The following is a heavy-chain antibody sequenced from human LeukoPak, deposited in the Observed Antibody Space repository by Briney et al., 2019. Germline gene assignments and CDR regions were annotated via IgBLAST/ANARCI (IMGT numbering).Heavy chain of an antibody. J-gene: IGHJ4*02. CDR3: ARGGGGSGSRLDS. V-gene: IGHV3-48*01. CDR1: GLTFSSNS. D-gene: IGHD3-10*01. Sequence: PGGSLRLSCAASGLTFSSNSMNWVRQAPGKGLEWVSYISYTTTTIYYADSVKGRFTISRDNAKKSLYLQMNSRRAEDTAVYYCARGGGGSGSRLDSWGQGTLVTVSS. CDR2: ISYTTTTI.